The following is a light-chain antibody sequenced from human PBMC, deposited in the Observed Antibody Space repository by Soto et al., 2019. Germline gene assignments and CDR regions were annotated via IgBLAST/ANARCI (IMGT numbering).Light chain of an antibody. J-gene: IGKJ5*01. CDR1: QSISSW. V-gene: IGKV1-5*01. CDR3: LQANSFPQMIT. Sequence: DIQMTQSPSTLSASVGDRVTITCRASQSISSWLAWYQQKPGKAPKLLIYDASSLESGVPSRFSGSGSGTDFTLTISSLQPEDSATYYCLQANSFPQMITFGQGTRLENK. CDR2: DAS.